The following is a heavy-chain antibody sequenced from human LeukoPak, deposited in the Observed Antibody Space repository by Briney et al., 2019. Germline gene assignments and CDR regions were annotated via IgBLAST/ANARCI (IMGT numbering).Heavy chain of an antibody. CDR3: ARANRWGGFDN. Sequence: GGSLRLSCATSAFTFDDYAMHWVRQAPGKGPEWVSSISWNSASIGYAASVKGRFTVSRDNAKNSLYMQMNSLRAEDTALYYCARANRWGGFDNWGQGTLVTVSS. CDR2: ISWNSASI. V-gene: IGHV3-9*01. D-gene: IGHD3-16*01. J-gene: IGHJ4*02. CDR1: AFTFDDYA.